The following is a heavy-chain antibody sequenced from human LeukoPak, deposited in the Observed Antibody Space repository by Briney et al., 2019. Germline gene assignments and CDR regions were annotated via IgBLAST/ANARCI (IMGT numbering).Heavy chain of an antibody. CDR3: ATASPQSSGPYYYGMDV. CDR1: GYTLTELS. CDR2: FDPEDGET. V-gene: IGHV1-24*01. J-gene: IGHJ6*02. Sequence: ASVKVSCKVSGYTLTELSMHWVRQAPGKGLEWMGGFDPEDGETIYAQKFQGRVTMTEDTSTDTAYMELSSLRSEDTAVYYCATASPQSSGPYYYGMDVWGQGTTVTVSS. D-gene: IGHD3-22*01.